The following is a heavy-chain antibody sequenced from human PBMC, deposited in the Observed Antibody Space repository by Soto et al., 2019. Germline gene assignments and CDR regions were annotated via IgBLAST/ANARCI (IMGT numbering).Heavy chain of an antibody. CDR3: ARNGQTYDYYFFDN. CDR1: GYTLTHYY. Sequence: QVQLVQSGAEVKKPGASVKVSCKASGYTLTHYYMHWVRQAPGQVPEWVGVINPSTLVTSYAQKFQGRVTMTRDTSTSTVYMELNSLIFEDTAVYYCARNGQTYDYYFFDNWGQGTLVTVSS. J-gene: IGHJ4*02. D-gene: IGHD5-12*01. CDR2: INPSTLVT. V-gene: IGHV1-46*01.